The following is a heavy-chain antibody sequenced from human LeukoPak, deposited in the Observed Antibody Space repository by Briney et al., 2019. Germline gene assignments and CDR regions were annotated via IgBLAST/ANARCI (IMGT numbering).Heavy chain of an antibody. CDR3: ARQYSGYDSWFDP. V-gene: IGHV5-10-1*01. CDR1: GYRFTSYW. CDR2: IDPSDSYT. J-gene: IGHJ5*02. D-gene: IGHD5-12*01. Sequence: LGESLKISSKGSGYRFTSYWISWVRQMPGKGLEWLGRIDPSDSYTNYSPSFQGHVTISADKSISTAYLQWSSLKASDTAMYYCARQYSGYDSWFDPWGQGTLVTVSS.